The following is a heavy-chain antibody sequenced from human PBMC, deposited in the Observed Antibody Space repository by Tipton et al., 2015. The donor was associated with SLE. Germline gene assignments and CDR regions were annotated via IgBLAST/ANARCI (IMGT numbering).Heavy chain of an antibody. CDR3: AREPPITGTPFDY. CDR2: IYSGGRT. D-gene: IGHD1-20*01. CDR1: GFTVTSNF. J-gene: IGHJ4*02. V-gene: IGHV3-53*05. Sequence: GSLRLSCAASGFTVTSNFMNWIRQAPGKGLEWVSVIYSGGRTHYADSVKGRFTISRDNSKNTLYLQMNSLRAEDTAVYYCAREPPITGTPFDYWGQGTLVTVSS.